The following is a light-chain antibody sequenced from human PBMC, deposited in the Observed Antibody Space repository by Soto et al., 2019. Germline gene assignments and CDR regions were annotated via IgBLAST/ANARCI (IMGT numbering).Light chain of an antibody. V-gene: IGKV3-20*01. J-gene: IGKJ4*01. CDR3: QHYGGSVLT. CDR2: GAS. CDR1: HDISSSY. Sequence: EIGLTQSPCALSLSPGERATLSCRTSHDISSSYLAWYQQKRGQAPRLLMYGASTRATGIPDRFSGSGSGTDFTLTISRLEPEDFAVYYCQHYGGSVLTFGGGTKVEIK.